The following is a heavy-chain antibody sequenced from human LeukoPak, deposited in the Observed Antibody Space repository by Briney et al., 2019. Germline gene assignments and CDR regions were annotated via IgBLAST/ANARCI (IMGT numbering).Heavy chain of an antibody. CDR2: ISAYNGNT. CDR3: ARGQKYYDFWSGYQFQH. D-gene: IGHD3-3*01. CDR1: GYTFASYG. V-gene: IGHV1-18*01. J-gene: IGHJ1*01. Sequence: RASVKVSCKASGYTFASYGISWVRQAPGQGLEWMGWISAYNGNTNYAQKLQGRVTMTTDTSTSTAYMELRSLRSDDTAVYYCARGQKYYDFWSGYQFQHWGQGTLVTVSS.